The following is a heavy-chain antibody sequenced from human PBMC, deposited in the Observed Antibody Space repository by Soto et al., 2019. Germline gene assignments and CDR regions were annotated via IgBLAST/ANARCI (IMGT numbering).Heavy chain of an antibody. CDR1: GGTFSSYA. Sequence: QVQLVQSGAEVKKPGSSVKVSCKASGGTFSSYAISWVRQAPGQGLEWMGGIIPIFGTANYAQKFQGRGTITADESTSTAYMELSSVRSEDTAVYYCARDYDFWSGYYRSGRFDPWGQGTLVTVSS. V-gene: IGHV1-69*01. CDR2: IIPIFGTA. CDR3: ARDYDFWSGYYRSGRFDP. J-gene: IGHJ5*02. D-gene: IGHD3-3*01.